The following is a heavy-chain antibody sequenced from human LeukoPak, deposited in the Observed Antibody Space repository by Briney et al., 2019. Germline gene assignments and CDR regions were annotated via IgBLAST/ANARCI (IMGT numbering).Heavy chain of an antibody. CDR2: VIPIFGTA. CDR1: GGTFTSYA. Sequence: SVTVSCKASGGTFTSYAISWVRQAHGQGLEWMGGVIPIFGTANYANKSLRRVTITTYEATSTAYMELSRLTSEDTAVYDCARAPIVVVPAATTYYYYYYMAVWGKGTTVTVSS. V-gene: IGHV1-69*05. J-gene: IGHJ6*03. CDR3: ARAPIVVVPAATTYYYYYYMAV. D-gene: IGHD2-2*01.